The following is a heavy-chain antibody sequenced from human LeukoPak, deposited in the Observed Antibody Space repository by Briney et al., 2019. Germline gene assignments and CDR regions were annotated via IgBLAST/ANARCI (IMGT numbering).Heavy chain of an antibody. V-gene: IGHV3-23*01. CDR2: ISASGGTT. CDR1: GFTFSTYA. CDR3: TKHVAAAAIYLLDS. Sequence: GGSLRLSCAASGFTFSTYAMSWVRQAPGKGLEWVSAISASGGTTYSADSVKGRFTISRDNSKNTLFLQMSSLRAEDTAVYYCTKHVAAAAIYLLDSWGQGTLATVSS. D-gene: IGHD6-13*01. J-gene: IGHJ4*02.